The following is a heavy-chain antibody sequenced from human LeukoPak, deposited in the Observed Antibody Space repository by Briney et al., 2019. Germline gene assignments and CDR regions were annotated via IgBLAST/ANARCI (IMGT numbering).Heavy chain of an antibody. J-gene: IGHJ4*02. CDR2: VSYSGGP. D-gene: IGHD2-15*01. Sequence: SETLSLTCAVSGGSLTTYYWSWIRQPPGKGLEWIGYVSYSGGPNYSPSLKSRVTISGDTSKNQFSLKLSSVTAADTAVYYCARRFGSGDYFDYWGQGTPVTVSS. CDR3: ARRFGSGDYFDY. V-gene: IGHV4-59*01. CDR1: GGSLTTYY.